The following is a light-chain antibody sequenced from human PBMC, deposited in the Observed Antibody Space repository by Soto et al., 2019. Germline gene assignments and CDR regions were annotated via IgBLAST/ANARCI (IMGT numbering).Light chain of an antibody. CDR3: QQYVRSPST. J-gene: IGKJ2*01. V-gene: IGKV3-20*01. Sequence: EIVLTQSPGTLSLSPGERATLSCRASESVGSSSLAWYQQKLGQAPRLVMYGVSVRATGIPARFSGSGSGTAFTLTISRLEPEDFGVYYWQQYVRSPSTFGQGTKLEIK. CDR1: ESVGSSS. CDR2: GVS.